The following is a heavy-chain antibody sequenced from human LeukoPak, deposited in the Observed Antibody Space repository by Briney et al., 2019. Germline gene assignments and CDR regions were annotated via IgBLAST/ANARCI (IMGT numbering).Heavy chain of an antibody. V-gene: IGHV4-59*12. CDR3: ARDKCSGGSCYDWFDP. D-gene: IGHD2-15*01. CDR2: IYYSGST. J-gene: IGHJ5*02. Sequence: SETLSLTCTVSGGSISSYYWSWIRQPPGKGLEWIGYIYYSGSTNYNPSLKSRVTISVDTSKNQFSLKLSSVTAADTAVYYCARDKCSGGSCYDWFDPWGQGTLVTVSS. CDR1: GGSISSYY.